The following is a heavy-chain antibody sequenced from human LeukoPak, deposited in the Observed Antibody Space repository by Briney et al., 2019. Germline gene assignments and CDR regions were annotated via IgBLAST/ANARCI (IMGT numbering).Heavy chain of an antibody. Sequence: GALRLSCAASGFTVRSYEMHWVRLAPGKGLTWVSRINSDGTKTDYADSVKGRFTISRDNSKNTLYLQMNSLRAEDTAIYYCASLDPFDYWGQGTLVTVSS. CDR1: GFTVRSYE. CDR2: INSDGTKT. J-gene: IGHJ4*02. V-gene: IGHV3-74*01. CDR3: ASLDPFDY.